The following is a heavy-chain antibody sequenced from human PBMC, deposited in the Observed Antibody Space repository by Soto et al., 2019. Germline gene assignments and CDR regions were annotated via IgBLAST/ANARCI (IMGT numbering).Heavy chain of an antibody. CDR2: IWPDGDIE. CDR3: AKVGMVAATQMGWLDP. V-gene: IGHV3-33*06. CDR1: GFTFYNYG. D-gene: IGHD1-26*01. Sequence: QVQLVESGGGVVQPGRSLRLSCIASGFTFYNYGMHWVRQAPGKGLEWVAAIWPDGDIEHYPDSVKGRFTISRDNSRNTLYLQMNSLRAEDTAMYYCAKVGMVAATQMGWLDPWGQGTLVIVSS. J-gene: IGHJ5*02.